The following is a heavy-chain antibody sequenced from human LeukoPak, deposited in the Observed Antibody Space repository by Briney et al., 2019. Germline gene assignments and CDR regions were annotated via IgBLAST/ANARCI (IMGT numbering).Heavy chain of an antibody. Sequence: GASVKVSGKASGYTFTSHYMHWVRQAPGQGLEWMGIINPSGGSTNYAQKFQGRVTMPRDTSTSTVYMELSTLRSEDTAVNYCARGLSGQLPSFDYWGQGTLVTVSS. CDR1: GYTFTSHY. J-gene: IGHJ4*02. V-gene: IGHV1-46*01. CDR2: INPSGGST. CDR3: ARGLSGQLPSFDY. D-gene: IGHD6-25*01.